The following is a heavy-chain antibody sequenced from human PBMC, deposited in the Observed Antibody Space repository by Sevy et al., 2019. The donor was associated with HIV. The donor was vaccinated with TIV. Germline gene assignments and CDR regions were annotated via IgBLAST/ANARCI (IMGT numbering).Heavy chain of an antibody. CDR1: GFTFDDYA. J-gene: IGHJ3*02. D-gene: IGHD6-6*01. CDR2: ISWNSGSI. V-gene: IGHV3-9*01. CDR3: AKASLDSSSSGGNDAFDI. Sequence: GGSLRLSCAASGFTFDDYAMHWVRQAPGKGLEWVSGISWNSGSIGYADSVKGRFTISRDNAKNSLYLQMNSLRAEDTALYYCAKASLDSSSSGGNDAFDIWGQGTMVTVSS.